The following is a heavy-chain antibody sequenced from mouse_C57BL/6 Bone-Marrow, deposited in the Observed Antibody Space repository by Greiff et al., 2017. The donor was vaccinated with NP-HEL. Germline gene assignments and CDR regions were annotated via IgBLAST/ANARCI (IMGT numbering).Heavy chain of an antibody. Sequence: EVQRVESGGGLVKPGGSLKLSCAASGFTFSSYAMSWVRQTPEKRLEWVATISDGGSYTYYPDNVKGRFTISRDNAKNNLYLQMSHLKSEDTAMYYCARGRGITTVVARWYFDVWGTGTTVTVSS. V-gene: IGHV5-4*01. CDR3: ARGRGITTVVARWYFDV. CDR2: ISDGGSYT. J-gene: IGHJ1*03. D-gene: IGHD1-1*01. CDR1: GFTFSSYA.